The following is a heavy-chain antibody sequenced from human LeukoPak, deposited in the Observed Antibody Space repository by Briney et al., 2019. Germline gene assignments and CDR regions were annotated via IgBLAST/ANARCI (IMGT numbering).Heavy chain of an antibody. V-gene: IGHV3-30-3*01. CDR3: ARVFYGSGTAPYYYGMDV. CDR1: GFTLSSYA. J-gene: IGHJ6*01. CDR2: ITHEGSNK. Sequence: GGSLRLSCAASGFTLSSYAMHWVRQAPGKGLEGVAAITHEGSNKYYADSVRGRFTISRDNSKQTLDLQADSRRAEDTAVYYCARVFYGSGTAPYYYGMDVWGQGTTVTASS. D-gene: IGHD3-10*01.